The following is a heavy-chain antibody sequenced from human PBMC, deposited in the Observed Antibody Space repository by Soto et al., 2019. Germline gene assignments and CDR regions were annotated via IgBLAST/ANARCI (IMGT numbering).Heavy chain of an antibody. CDR2: IYHSGST. Sequence: PSETLSLTCAVSCVSISTGEYSCNWIRHPPGKGLEGIGYIYHSGSTYYNPSLKSRVTISVDRSKNQFSLKLSSVTAADTAVYYCARGMTTVTTFDYWGQGTLVIVSS. V-gene: IGHV4-30-2*01. D-gene: IGHD4-17*01. CDR3: ARGMTTVTTFDY. CDR1: CVSISTGEYS. J-gene: IGHJ4*02.